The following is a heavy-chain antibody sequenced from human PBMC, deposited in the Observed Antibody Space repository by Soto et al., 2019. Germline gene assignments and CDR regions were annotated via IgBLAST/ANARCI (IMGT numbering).Heavy chain of an antibody. D-gene: IGHD3-3*01. CDR1: GGSISSGGYY. Sequence: QVQLQESGPGLVKPSQTLSLTCTVSGGSISSGGYYWSWIRQHPGKGLEWIGYIYYSGSTYYNPSLKGRVNISVETAKDQFSLKLNSVTAADTAVYYCARGPDSSHWYFDLWGRGTLVTVSS. CDR2: IYYSGST. CDR3: ARGPDSSHWYFDL. V-gene: IGHV4-31*03. J-gene: IGHJ2*01.